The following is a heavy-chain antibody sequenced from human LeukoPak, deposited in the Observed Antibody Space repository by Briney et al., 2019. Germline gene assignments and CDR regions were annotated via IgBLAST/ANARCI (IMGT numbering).Heavy chain of an antibody. V-gene: IGHV3-11*01. CDR2: ISSSGSTI. CDR1: GFTFSNAW. Sequence: GGSLRLSCAASGFTFSNAWMSWVRQAPGKGLEWVSYISSSGSTIYYADSVKGRFTISRDNAKNSLYLQMNSLRAEDTAVYYCARDKIDCSGGSCYSDAFDIWGQGTMVTVSS. J-gene: IGHJ3*02. D-gene: IGHD2-15*01. CDR3: ARDKIDCSGGSCYSDAFDI.